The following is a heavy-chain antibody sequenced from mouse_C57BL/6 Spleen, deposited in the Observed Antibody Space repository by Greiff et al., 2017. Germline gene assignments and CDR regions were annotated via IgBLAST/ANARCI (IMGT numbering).Heavy chain of an antibody. CDR2: IDPSDSYT. V-gene: IGHV1-69*01. D-gene: IGHD6-1*01. J-gene: IGHJ1*03. Sequence: VQLQQPGAELVMPGASVKLSCKASGYTFTSYWMHWVKQRPGQGLEWIGEIDPSDSYTNYNQKFKGKSTLTVYKSSSTAYMQLSSLTSEDSAVYYCARRHFYWYFDVWGTGTTVTVSS. CDR3: ARRHFYWYFDV. CDR1: GYTFTSYW.